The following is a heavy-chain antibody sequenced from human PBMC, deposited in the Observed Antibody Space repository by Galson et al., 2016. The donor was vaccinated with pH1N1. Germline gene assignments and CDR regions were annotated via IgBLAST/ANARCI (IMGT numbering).Heavy chain of an antibody. CDR2: IGVAI. CDR1: GFTFGAHT. CDR3: TRDVPFTSFDY. V-gene: IGHV3-21*06. J-gene: IGHJ4*02. Sequence: SLRLSCAASGFTFGAHTMNWVRQAPGKGLEWVTSIGVAISYADSVRGRFTISRDNAKSTLYLQMNSLRAEDTSIYYCTRDVPFTSFDYWGQGTLVTVSS. D-gene: IGHD3-3*02.